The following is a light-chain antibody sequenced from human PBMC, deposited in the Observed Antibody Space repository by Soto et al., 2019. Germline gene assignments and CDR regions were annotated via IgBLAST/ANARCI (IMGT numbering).Light chain of an antibody. CDR3: QQSYRSPYT. CDR1: QNIKIY. CDR2: GAS. V-gene: IGKV1-39*01. Sequence: IQLTQSPSSLSASVGDRVTVTCRASQNIKIYLNWYQQKPGKAPTLIIYGASSLQSGVPSRFSGGGSRTDFTLTISSLQTEDLATYYCQQSYRSPYTFGQGTKLEI. J-gene: IGKJ2*01.